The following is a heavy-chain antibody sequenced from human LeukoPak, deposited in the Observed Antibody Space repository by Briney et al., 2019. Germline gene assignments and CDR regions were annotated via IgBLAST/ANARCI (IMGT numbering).Heavy chain of an antibody. Sequence: GGSLRLSCAASGFTFSSYWMTWVRQPPGKGLEWVANIKQDGGERYYVDSVRGRFTISRDNSKNSLYLQMNSLRAEDTAVYYCVRDGRPLDYWGQGTLVIVS. CDR1: GFTFSSYW. D-gene: IGHD3/OR15-3a*01. J-gene: IGHJ4*02. CDR2: IKQDGGER. CDR3: VRDGRPLDY. V-gene: IGHV3-7*01.